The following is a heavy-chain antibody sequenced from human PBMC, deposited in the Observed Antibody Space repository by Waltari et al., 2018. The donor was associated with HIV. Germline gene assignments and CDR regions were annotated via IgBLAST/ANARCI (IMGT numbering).Heavy chain of an antibody. CDR3: ASDGIVVAKGYYFDY. J-gene: IGHJ4*02. Sequence: QVQLQESGPGLVKPSETLSLTCTVSGSSISGGYYWGWIRQPPGKGLEWIGGTYHSGSTYYNPCLKSRVTISVDTAKNQFSLKLSSVTAADTAVYYCASDGIVVAKGYYFDYWGQGTLVTVSS. CDR1: GSSISGGYY. CDR2: TYHSGST. V-gene: IGHV4-38-2*02. D-gene: IGHD2-21*01.